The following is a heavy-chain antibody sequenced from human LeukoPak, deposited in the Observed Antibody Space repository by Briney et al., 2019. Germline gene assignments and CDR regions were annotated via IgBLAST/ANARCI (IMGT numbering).Heavy chain of an antibody. V-gene: IGHV1-18*04. D-gene: IGHD6-13*01. J-gene: IGHJ4*02. CDR2: ISGYNGHT. Sequence: ASVKVSCKGSGYTFTSYGISWVRQAPGQGLEWMGWISGYNGHTNYAQKFQGRVFMTTDTSTSTVCMEVRNLRSDDTAVYYCAKDGYSGTWYRAHWGQGTLVTVSS. CDR1: GYTFTSYG. CDR3: AKDGYSGTWYRAH.